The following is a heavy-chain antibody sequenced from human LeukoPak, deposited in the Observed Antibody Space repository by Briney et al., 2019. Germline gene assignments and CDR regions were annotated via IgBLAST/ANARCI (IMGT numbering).Heavy chain of an antibody. J-gene: IGHJ3*02. Sequence: GGSLRLSCAASGFTFSTYNMNWVRQAPGKGVEWVSYISTTGSTIYYADSVKGRFTISRDNAKNSLYLQMNSLRAEDTAVYYCARVRGSSWYDAFDIWGQGTMVTVSS. CDR2: ISTTGSTI. D-gene: IGHD6-13*01. V-gene: IGHV3-48*01. CDR1: GFTFSTYN. CDR3: ARVRGSSWYDAFDI.